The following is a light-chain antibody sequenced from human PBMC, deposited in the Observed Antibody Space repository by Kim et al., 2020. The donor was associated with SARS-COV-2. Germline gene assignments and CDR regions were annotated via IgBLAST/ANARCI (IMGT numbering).Light chain of an antibody. J-gene: IGLJ1*01. CDR2: QDS. CDR1: KLGDKY. V-gene: IGLV3-1*01. CDR3: QAWDSSTSV. Sequence: SYELTQPPSVSVSPGQTASITCSGDKLGDKYACWYQQKPGQSPVLVIYQDSKRPSGIPERFSGFNSGNTATLTISGTQAMDEADYYCQAWDSSTSVFGTGTKVTVL.